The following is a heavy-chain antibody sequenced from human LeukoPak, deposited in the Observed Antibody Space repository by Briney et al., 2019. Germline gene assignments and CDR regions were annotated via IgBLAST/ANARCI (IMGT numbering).Heavy chain of an antibody. CDR2: IYYSGST. CDR1: GGSISSYY. J-gene: IGHJ4*02. D-gene: IGHD4-17*01. Sequence: SETLSLTCTVSGGSISSYYWSWIRQPPGKGLEWIGYIYYSGSTNYNPSLKSRVTISVDTSKNQFSLKLSSVTAADTAVYYCARGPDDYGLYFDYWGQGTLVTVSS. CDR3: ARGPDDYGLYFDY. V-gene: IGHV4-59*12.